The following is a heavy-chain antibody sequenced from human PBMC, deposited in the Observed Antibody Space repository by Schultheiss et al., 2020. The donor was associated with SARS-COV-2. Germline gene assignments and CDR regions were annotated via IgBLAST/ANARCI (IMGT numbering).Heavy chain of an antibody. J-gene: IGHJ5*02. CDR3: ARAVGPMGSSAQGLGYNWFDP. CDR2: INHSGST. CDR1: GGSFSGYY. V-gene: IGHV4-34*01. D-gene: IGHD6-6*01. Sequence: SETLSLTCAVYGGSFSGYYWSWIRQPPGKGLEWIGEINHSGSTNYNPSLKSRVTISVDTSKNQFSLKLSSVTAADTAVYYCARAVGPMGSSAQGLGYNWFDPWGQGTLVTVSS.